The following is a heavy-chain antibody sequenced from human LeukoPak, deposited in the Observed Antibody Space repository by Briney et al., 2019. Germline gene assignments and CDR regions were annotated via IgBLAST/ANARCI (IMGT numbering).Heavy chain of an antibody. CDR3: TRESGPYCPFGY. CDR1: GGSITSTNW. V-gene: IGHV4-4*02. CDR2: ISLTGRT. D-gene: IGHD1-26*01. J-gene: IGHJ4*02. Sequence: PSETLSLTCGVSGGSITSTNWWSWVRQPPGQGLEWIGEISLTGRTNYNPSLIGRVIMSLDESRNLLSLTLTSVTAADTAMYYCTRESGPYCPFGYWGQGTLVVVPS.